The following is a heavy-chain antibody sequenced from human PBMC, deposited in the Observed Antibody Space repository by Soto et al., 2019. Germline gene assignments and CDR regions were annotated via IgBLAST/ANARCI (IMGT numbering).Heavy chain of an antibody. J-gene: IGHJ4*02. CDR3: ARHVVGATNFFDY. V-gene: IGHV4-39*01. D-gene: IGHD1-26*01. CDR2: IYYSGST. Sequence: SETLSLTCTVSGGSISSSSYYWGWIRQPPGKGLEWIGSIYYSGSTYYNPSLKSRVTISVDTSKNQFSLKLSSVTAADTAVYYCARHVVGATNFFDYWGQGTLVTVSS. CDR1: GGSISSSSYY.